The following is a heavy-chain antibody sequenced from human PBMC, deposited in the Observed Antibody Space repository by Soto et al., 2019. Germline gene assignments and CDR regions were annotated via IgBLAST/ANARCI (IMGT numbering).Heavy chain of an antibody. Sequence: PGGSLRLSCAAPGLTFRTYAMTWVRQAPGKGLEWVSIISGSGGSTYYADSVKGRFTVSRDNSKNTLYVQMNSLRAEDTAVYYCAKWTCRGGSCYFDYWGQGTLVTVSS. V-gene: IGHV3-23*01. CDR1: GLTFRTYA. CDR2: ISGSGGST. J-gene: IGHJ4*02. D-gene: IGHD2-15*01. CDR3: AKWTCRGGSCYFDY.